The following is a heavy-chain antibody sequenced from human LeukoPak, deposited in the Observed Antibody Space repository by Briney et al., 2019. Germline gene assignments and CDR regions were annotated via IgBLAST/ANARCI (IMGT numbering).Heavy chain of an antibody. CDR3: ARDLPRRQQLVFGYYYGMDV. V-gene: IGHV1-18*01. Sequence: ASVKVSCKASGYTFTSYGISWVRQAPGQGLEWMGWISAYNGNTNYAQKLQGRVTMTTDTSTSTAYMELRSLRSDDTAVYYCARDLPRRQQLVFGYYYGMDVWGQGTTVTVSS. CDR1: GYTFTSYG. J-gene: IGHJ6*02. D-gene: IGHD6-13*01. CDR2: ISAYNGNT.